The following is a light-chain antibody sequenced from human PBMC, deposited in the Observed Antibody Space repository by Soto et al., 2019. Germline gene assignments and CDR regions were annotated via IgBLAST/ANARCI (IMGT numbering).Light chain of an antibody. J-gene: IGKJ1*01. CDR1: QGISNY. V-gene: IGKV1-27*01. CDR2: AAS. CDR3: QKYNSAPWT. Sequence: DIQMTQSPSSLSTSVGDRVTITCRASQGISNYLAWYQQKPGKVPKLLIYAASTLQSGVPSRFSGSGSGTDFTVTISSLQHEDVATYYCQKYNSAPWTFGQGTKVEIK.